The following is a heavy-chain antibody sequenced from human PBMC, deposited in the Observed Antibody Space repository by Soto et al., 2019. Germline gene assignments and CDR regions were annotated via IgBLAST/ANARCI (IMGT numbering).Heavy chain of an antibody. CDR2: ISWNSGSI. Sequence: EVQLVESGGGLVXXXXXXXXSCAASGFXFDDYXXHWVRQAPGKXLVXVSGISWNSGSIGYADSVTGRFTISRDNAKNSLYLQMNSVRAEDTALYYCAKEIGGSHAAAYSGGDYWGQGTMVTVSS. CDR3: AKEIGGSHAAAYSGGDY. CDR1: GFXFDDYX. V-gene: IGHV3-9*01. D-gene: IGHD6-13*01. J-gene: IGHJ4*02.